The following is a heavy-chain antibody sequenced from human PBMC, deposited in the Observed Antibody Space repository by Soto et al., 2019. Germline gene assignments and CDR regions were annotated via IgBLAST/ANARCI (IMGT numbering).Heavy chain of an antibody. CDR3: ARISAAVSNAFDV. Sequence: GGPLRLSCAGSGFTISDHYMDWVRKAPGKGLEWVGRSRNKSKKYTTEYAASVKGRFTISRDDSKNSLYLQMNSLYTEDTALYYCARISAAVSNAFDVWGQGTMVTVSS. J-gene: IGHJ3*01. CDR2: SRNKSKKYTT. V-gene: IGHV3-72*01. D-gene: IGHD6-13*01. CDR1: GFTISDHY.